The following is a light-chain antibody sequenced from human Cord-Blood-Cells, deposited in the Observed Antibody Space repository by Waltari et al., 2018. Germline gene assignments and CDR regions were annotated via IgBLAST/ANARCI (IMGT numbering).Light chain of an antibody. CDR3: QRYYSYPRT. V-gene: IGKV1-8*01. CDR1: QGISSY. Sequence: AIRMTQSPSSLSASTGDRVTITCRASQGISSYLAWYQQKPGKAPKLLIYAASTLQSGVPSRCSGSGSGTDFTLTISCLQSEDFATYYCQRYYSYPRTFGQGTKVEIK. J-gene: IGKJ1*01. CDR2: AAS.